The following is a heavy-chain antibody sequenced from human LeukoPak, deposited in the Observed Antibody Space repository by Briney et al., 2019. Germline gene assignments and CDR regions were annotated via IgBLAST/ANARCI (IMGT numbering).Heavy chain of an antibody. D-gene: IGHD3-22*01. J-gene: IGHJ3*02. CDR2: ISGSGGST. Sequence: PGGSLRLSCAASGFTFSSYAMSWVRQAPGKGLEGGSAISGSGGSTYYADSVKGRFTISRDNSKNTLYLQMNSLRAEDTAVYYCAKDRGSGSSGYYLLDAFDIWGQGTMVTVSS. CDR3: AKDRGSGSSGYYLLDAFDI. V-gene: IGHV3-23*01. CDR1: GFTFSSYA.